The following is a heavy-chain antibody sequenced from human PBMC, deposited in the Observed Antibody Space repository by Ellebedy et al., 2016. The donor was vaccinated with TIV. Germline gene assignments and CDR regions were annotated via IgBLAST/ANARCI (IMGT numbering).Heavy chain of an antibody. V-gene: IGHV1-8*01. CDR2: MNPNSGNT. CDR1: GYTFTSYD. Sequence: ASVKVSCKASGYTFTSYDINWVRQATGQGLEWMGWMNPNSGNTGYAQKFQGRVTMTRNTSISTAYMELSSLRSEDTAVYYCARGGRIDDFWSGYYIYWGQGTLVTVSS. D-gene: IGHD3-3*01. J-gene: IGHJ4*02. CDR3: ARGGRIDDFWSGYYIY.